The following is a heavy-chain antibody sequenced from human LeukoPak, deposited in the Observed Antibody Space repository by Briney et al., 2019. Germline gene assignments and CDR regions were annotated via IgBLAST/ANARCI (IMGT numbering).Heavy chain of an antibody. D-gene: IGHD1-26*01. J-gene: IGHJ4*02. V-gene: IGHV4-4*02. CDR2: VHLNGAT. Sequence: SGTLSLTCAVSGGSIMTTNWRSWVRQPPGKGLEWIGEVHLNGATNYNPSLESRVSMSIDTSKNQMSLKLTSVTAADTAIYYCTRESGAFSPFGFWGQGTLVTVSS. CDR3: TRESGAFSPFGF. CDR1: GGSIMTTNW.